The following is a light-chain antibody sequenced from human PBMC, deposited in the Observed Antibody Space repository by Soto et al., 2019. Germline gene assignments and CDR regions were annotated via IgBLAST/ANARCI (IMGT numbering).Light chain of an antibody. CDR3: QQYTVWPFT. CDR1: QTINTN. J-gene: IGKJ4*01. Sequence: EIEMTQSPATLSLSPGERATLSCRASQTINTNLAWYQQSPGRAPRLFIYHTSTRATGIPDRFSGSGSGTEFTLTISSLQSEDFALYYSQQYTVWPFTFGGGTRVEIK. V-gene: IGKV3-15*01. CDR2: HTS.